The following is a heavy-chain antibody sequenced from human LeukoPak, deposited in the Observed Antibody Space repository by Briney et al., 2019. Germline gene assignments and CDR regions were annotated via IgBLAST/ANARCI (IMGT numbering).Heavy chain of an antibody. D-gene: IGHD3-16*01. Sequence: GGSLRLSCAASGFTFSRYSMHWVRHAPGGGLGWVSQVNSDGRGTDYADSVKARFTISRDNAKNTLSLQMNSLRVEDTAVYYCVCLGLGGLSLDWGQGTLVTVSS. CDR1: GFTFSRYS. J-gene: IGHJ4*02. V-gene: IGHV3-74*01. CDR3: VCLGLGGLSLD. CDR2: VNSDGRGT.